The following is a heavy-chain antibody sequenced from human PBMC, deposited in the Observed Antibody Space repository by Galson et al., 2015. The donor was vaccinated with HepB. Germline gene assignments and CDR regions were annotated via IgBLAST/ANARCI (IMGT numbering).Heavy chain of an antibody. V-gene: IGHV3-7*01. CDR1: GFDCSRHW. D-gene: IGHD1/OR15-1a*01. Sequence: SLRLSCASSGFDCSRHWMTWVRQAPGKGLEWVASTNPDGSEEYYLDSVRGRFTISRDNAKNSLYLQMNGLRAEDTALYYCARGNNPEYWGQGTLVTVSS. J-gene: IGHJ4*02. CDR2: TNPDGSEE. CDR3: ARGNNPEY.